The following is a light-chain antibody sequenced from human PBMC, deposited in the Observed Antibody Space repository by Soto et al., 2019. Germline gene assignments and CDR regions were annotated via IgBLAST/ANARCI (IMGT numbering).Light chain of an antibody. J-gene: IGKJ1*01. CDR2: KVS. CDR3: MQVKHWPWT. CDR1: QRLIHSDGDTY. Sequence: DVVMTQSPLSLPVTLGQPASISCRSSQRLIHSDGDTYLNWFQQRPGQSPRRVIYKVSDRDSGDPDRFRCSGSGTAFTRKTSRVEAEDVGIYYDMQVKHWPWTFSQGTEVEIK. V-gene: IGKV2-30*02.